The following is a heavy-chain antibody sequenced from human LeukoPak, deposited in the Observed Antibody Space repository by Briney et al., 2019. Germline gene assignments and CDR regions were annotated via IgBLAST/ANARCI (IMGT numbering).Heavy chain of an antibody. Sequence: ASVKVSCKASGGTLSSYAISWVRQAPGQGLEWMGGIIPIFGTANYAQKFQGRVTITADESTSTAYMELSSLRSEDTAVYYCARQKYSSSPSDYWGQGTLVTVSS. CDR1: GGTLSSYA. J-gene: IGHJ4*02. CDR2: IIPIFGTA. V-gene: IGHV1-69*13. D-gene: IGHD6-13*01. CDR3: ARQKYSSSPSDY.